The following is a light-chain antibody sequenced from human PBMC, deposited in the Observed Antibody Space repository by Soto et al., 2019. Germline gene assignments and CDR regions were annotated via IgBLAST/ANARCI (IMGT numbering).Light chain of an antibody. Sequence: DIQMTQSPSTLSASVGDRVTITCRASQRISTWLAWYQQKPGKAPKLLIYDASNLESGVPSRFSGSGSGTEFTLTISSLQPDDIATCYCQQYNIYPWTFGQGTKVEIK. CDR3: QQYNIYPWT. CDR1: QRISTW. CDR2: DAS. V-gene: IGKV1-5*01. J-gene: IGKJ1*01.